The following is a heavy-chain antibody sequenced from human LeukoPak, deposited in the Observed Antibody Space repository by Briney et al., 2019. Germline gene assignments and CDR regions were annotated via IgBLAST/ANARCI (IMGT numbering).Heavy chain of an antibody. CDR3: ARGRIRIAARPAAFDI. J-gene: IGHJ3*02. CDR2: INHSGST. V-gene: IGHV4-34*01. CDR1: GGSFSGYY. D-gene: IGHD6-6*01. Sequence: SETLSLTCAVYGGSFSGYYWSWIRQPPGKGLEWIGEINHSGSTNYSPSLKSRVTISVDTSKNQFSLKLSSVTAADTAVYYCARGRIRIAARPAAFDIWGQGTMVTVSS.